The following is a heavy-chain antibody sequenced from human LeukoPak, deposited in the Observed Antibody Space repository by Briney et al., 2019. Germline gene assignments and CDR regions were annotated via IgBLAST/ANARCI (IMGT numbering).Heavy chain of an antibody. Sequence: GGSLRLSCAASGFTFSTYGMHWVRQAPGKGLEWVAVISYDGNYKYYADSVKGRFTISRDNSKNTLDLQMNSLRPEDTAVYHCAKASSGYDSHYYYGLDVWGQGTTVTASS. J-gene: IGHJ6*02. CDR3: AKASSGYDSHYYYGLDV. CDR1: GFTFSTYG. V-gene: IGHV3-30*18. D-gene: IGHD5-12*01. CDR2: ISYDGNYK.